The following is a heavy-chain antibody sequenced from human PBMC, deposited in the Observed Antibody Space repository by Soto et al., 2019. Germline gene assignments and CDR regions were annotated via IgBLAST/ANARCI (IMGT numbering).Heavy chain of an antibody. V-gene: IGHV3-72*01. D-gene: IGHD3-10*01. CDR1: GFILSYHY. CDR3: AKHRTGGYYGSGGYPNPVWFDP. CDR2: TRNKANSHTT. J-gene: IGHJ5*02. Sequence: GGSLRLSCAASGFILSYHYMGWVRQAPGKGLEWVGRTRNKANSHTTEYAASVKGRFTISRDNSNNTLYLQMNSLRPEDTAVYYCAKHRTGGYYGSGGYPNPVWFDPRGQRTLVTVSS.